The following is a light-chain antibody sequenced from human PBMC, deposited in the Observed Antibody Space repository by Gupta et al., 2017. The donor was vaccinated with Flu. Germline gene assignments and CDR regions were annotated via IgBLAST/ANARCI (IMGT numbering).Light chain of an antibody. CDR1: NIGSKS. Sequence: SYVLTQPPSLSVAPGQTARITCGRNNIGSKSVHWYQQKPGQAPVLFVYDDRDRLSGIPERFSGSNSGNTATLTISRVVAGDEADYYCQVWESSSDHPRMFGGGTKLTVL. CDR3: QVWESSSDHPRM. V-gene: IGLV3-21*02. CDR2: DDR. J-gene: IGLJ3*02.